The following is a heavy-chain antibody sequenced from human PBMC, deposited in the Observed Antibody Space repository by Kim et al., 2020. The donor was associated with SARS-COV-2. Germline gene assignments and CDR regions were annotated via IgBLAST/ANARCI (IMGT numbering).Heavy chain of an antibody. CDR3: ARHNTRDRYWYNWNYGLPEHWYFDL. J-gene: IGHJ2*01. V-gene: IGHV4-59*08. CDR1: GGSISSYY. CDR2: IYYSGST. Sequence: SETLSLTCAVSGGSISSYYWSWIRQPPGKGLEWIGYIYYSGSTNYNPSLKSRVTISVDTSKNQFSLKLSSVTAADTAVYYCARHNTRDRYWYNWNYGLPEHWYFDLWGRGTLVTVSS. D-gene: IGHD1-7*01.